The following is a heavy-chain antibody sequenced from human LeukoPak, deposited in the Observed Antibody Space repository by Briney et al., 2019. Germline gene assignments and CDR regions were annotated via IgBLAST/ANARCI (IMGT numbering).Heavy chain of an antibody. CDR3: ASRNYGTYYYGSGCYYNDY. CDR2: IYPGYSDT. CDR1: GYSFTRYW. J-gene: IGHJ4*02. Sequence: GESLNIPCQGSGYSFTRYWIGWVRQMPGNGLEWVGIIYPGYSDTRYSPSFQGQVTTSADKAISTAYLQWSSLKASDTAMYYCASRNYGTYYYGSGCYYNDYWGQGTLVTVSS. V-gene: IGHV5-51*01. D-gene: IGHD3-10*01.